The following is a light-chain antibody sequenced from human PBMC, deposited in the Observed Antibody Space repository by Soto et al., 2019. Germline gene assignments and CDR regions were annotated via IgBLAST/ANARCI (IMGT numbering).Light chain of an antibody. CDR1: QNVRSSY. J-gene: IGKJ2*01. V-gene: IGKV3-20*01. Sequence: EIVLTQSPDTLSLSPGERATLSCRASQNVRSSYLAWYQQKPGQAPRLLIYNAFSRAAGIPDRLSGSGSGTEFTLAISRLETEEFAAYFCEQHGTFRPTFGRGTKLEIK. CDR2: NAF. CDR3: EQHGTFRPT.